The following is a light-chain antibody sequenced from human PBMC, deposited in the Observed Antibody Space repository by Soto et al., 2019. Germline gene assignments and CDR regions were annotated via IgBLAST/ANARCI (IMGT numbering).Light chain of an antibody. CDR2: EVS. Sequence: QSALTQPASVSGSPGQSITISCTGTSSDVGGYNYVSWYEHHPGKAPKLLISEVSNRPSGISNRFSGSKSGNTASLTISGLQAEDEVNYFCISYTDFSGPYVFGTGTKGTVL. J-gene: IGLJ1*01. V-gene: IGLV2-14*01. CDR3: ISYTDFSGPYV. CDR1: SSDVGGYNY.